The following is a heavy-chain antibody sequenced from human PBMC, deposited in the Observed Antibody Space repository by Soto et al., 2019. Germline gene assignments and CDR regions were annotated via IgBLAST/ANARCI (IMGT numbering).Heavy chain of an antibody. CDR3: ARAGAYYYGSGSYGPYYYYYYMDV. CDR1: GGSFSGYY. Sequence: SETLSLTCAVYGGSFSGYYWSWIRQPPGKGLEWIGEINHSGSTNYNPSLKSRVTMSVDTSKNQFSLKLGSVTAADTAVYYCARAGAYYYGSGSYGPYYYYYYMDVWGKGTTVTAP. V-gene: IGHV4-34*01. D-gene: IGHD3-10*01. CDR2: INHSGST. J-gene: IGHJ6*03.